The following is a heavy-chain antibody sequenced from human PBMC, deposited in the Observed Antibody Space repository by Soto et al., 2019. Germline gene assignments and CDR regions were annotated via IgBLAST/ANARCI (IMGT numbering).Heavy chain of an antibody. J-gene: IGHJ4*02. CDR3: ARSGVWDVTTGLFDY. V-gene: IGHV1-46*01. Sequence: ASVKVSCKASGYTFTRHYMHWVRQAPGQGLEWMGVIHPNGSPTVYAQNFQGRLVLTTDTTTSTVYMELSMLRSDDTAVYYCARSGVWDVTTGLFDYWGQGTLVTVSS. D-gene: IGHD4-17*01. CDR1: GYTFTRHY. CDR2: IHPNGSPT.